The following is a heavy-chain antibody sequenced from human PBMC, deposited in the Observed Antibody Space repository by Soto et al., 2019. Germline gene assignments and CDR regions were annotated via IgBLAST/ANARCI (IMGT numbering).Heavy chain of an antibody. V-gene: IGHV1-8*01. CDR2: MNPNSGNT. Sequence: GASVKVSFKASGYSFTSYDINWVRQATGQGLEWMGWMNPNSGNTAYAQKFQGRVTMTRNTSISTAYMELSSLRSEDTAVYYCAREVARGMDVWGQGTTVTVSS. J-gene: IGHJ6*02. D-gene: IGHD2-21*01. CDR1: GYSFTSYD. CDR3: AREVARGMDV.